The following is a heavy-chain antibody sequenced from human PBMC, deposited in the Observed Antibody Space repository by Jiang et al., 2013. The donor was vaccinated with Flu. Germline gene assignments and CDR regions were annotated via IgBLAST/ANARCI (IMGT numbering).Heavy chain of an antibody. CDR2: IYYSGST. Sequence: LLKPSETLSLTCTVSGGSISSSSYYWGWIRQPPGKGLEWIGSIYYSGSTYYNPSLKSRVTISVDTSKNQFSLKLSSVTAADTAVYYCARHSYAYCGGDCYSHWYFDLWGRGTLVTVSS. J-gene: IGHJ2*01. CDR3: ARHSYAYCGGDCYSHWYFDL. CDR1: GGSISSSSYY. D-gene: IGHD2-21*02. V-gene: IGHV4-39*01.